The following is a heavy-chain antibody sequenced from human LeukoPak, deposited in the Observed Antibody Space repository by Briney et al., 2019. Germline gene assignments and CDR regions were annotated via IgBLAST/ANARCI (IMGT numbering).Heavy chain of an antibody. D-gene: IGHD5-12*01. J-gene: IGHJ4*02. CDR1: GFTVSRNY. CDR3: ARDSGYDLRPTLDY. CDR2: IYSDGST. Sequence: GGSLRLSCAASGFTVSRNYMSWVRQAPGKGLEWVPVIYSDGSTYYADSVKGRFTISRDNSKNTLHLQMNSLRAEDTAVYYCARDSGYDLRPTLDYWGQGTLVTVSS. V-gene: IGHV3-53*01.